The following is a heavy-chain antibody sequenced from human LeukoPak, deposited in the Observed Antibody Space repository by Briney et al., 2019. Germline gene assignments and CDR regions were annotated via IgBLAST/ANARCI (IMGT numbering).Heavy chain of an antibody. Sequence: QTGGSLRLSCAASGFTFSSYAMHWVRQAPGKGLEWVAVISYDGSNKYYADSVKGRFTISRDNSKNTLYLQMNTLRAEDTAVYYCARERYYYDSSGYQRYYFDYWGQGTLVTVSS. CDR2: ISYDGSNK. J-gene: IGHJ4*02. CDR3: ARERYYYDSSGYQRYYFDY. D-gene: IGHD3-22*01. V-gene: IGHV3-30*01. CDR1: GFTFSSYA.